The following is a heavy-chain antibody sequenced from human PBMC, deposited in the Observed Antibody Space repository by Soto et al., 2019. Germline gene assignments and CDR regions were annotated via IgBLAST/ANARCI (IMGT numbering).Heavy chain of an antibody. CDR3: ARGTTGLFDY. Sequence: SETLSLTCTVSGGSISSSSYYWGWIRRPPGKGLEWIGSIYYSGSTYYNPSLKSRVTISVDTSKNQFSLKLSSVTAADTAVYYCARGTTGLFDYWGQGTLVTSPQ. CDR2: IYYSGST. D-gene: IGHD4-17*01. V-gene: IGHV4-39*01. CDR1: GGSISSSSYY. J-gene: IGHJ4*02.